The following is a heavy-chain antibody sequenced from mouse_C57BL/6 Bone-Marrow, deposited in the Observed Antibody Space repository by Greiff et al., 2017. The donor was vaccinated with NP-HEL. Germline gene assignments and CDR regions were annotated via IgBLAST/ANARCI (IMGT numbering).Heavy chain of an antibody. D-gene: IGHD1-3*01. CDR1: GYTFTSYD. CDR2: IYPRDGST. CDR3: ARNGKLAWFAY. Sequence: VNVVESGPELVKPGASVKLSCKASGYTFTSYDINWVKQRPGQGLEWIGWIYPRDGSTKYNEKFKGKATLTVDTSSSTAYMELHSLTSEDSAVYFCARNGKLAWFAYWGQGTLVTVSA. J-gene: IGHJ3*01. V-gene: IGHV1-85*01.